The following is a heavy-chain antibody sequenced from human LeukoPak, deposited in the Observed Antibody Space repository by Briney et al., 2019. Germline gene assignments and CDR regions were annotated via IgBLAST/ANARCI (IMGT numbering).Heavy chain of an antibody. CDR3: ARDELYTPVDY. J-gene: IGHJ4*02. CDR1: GFSISNGYY. CDR2: IFHTGSA. Sequence: SETLSLTCAVSGFSISNGYYWGWIRQPPGKGLEWIGNIFHTGSAYYNPSLKSRVTISVDTPNNQFFLRLTSVTAADTAVYYCARDELYTPVDYWGQGTLVTVSS. V-gene: IGHV4-38-2*02. D-gene: IGHD1-26*01.